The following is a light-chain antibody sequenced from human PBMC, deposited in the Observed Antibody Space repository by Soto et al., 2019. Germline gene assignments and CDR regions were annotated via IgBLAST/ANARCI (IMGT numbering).Light chain of an antibody. Sequence: QSVLAQPASVSGSPGQSITISCTGSSSDVGGYNYVSWYQQHPGKAPRLMISEVSNRPSRVSNRFSGSKFGNTASLTISGLQAEDEADYYCSSYTSSSTLVFGTGTKVTVL. CDR1: SSDVGGYNY. CDR3: SSYTSSSTLV. J-gene: IGLJ1*01. CDR2: EVS. V-gene: IGLV2-14*01.